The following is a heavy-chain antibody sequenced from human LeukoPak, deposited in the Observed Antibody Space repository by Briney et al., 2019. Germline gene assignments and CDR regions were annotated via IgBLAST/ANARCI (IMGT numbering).Heavy chain of an antibody. J-gene: IGHJ4*02. V-gene: IGHV3-30*18. CDR2: ISYDGSNK. CDR1: GFTLSSYG. D-gene: IGHD2-2*01. CDR3: AKDLLCSSTSCYGSGYFDS. Sequence: GGSLRLSRAASGFTLSSYGMHWVRRAPGKGLEWVAIISYDGSNKYYVDSVKGRFTISRDNSKNTLYLQMNSLRAEDTAVYYCAKDLLCSSTSCYGSGYFDSWGQGTLVTVSS.